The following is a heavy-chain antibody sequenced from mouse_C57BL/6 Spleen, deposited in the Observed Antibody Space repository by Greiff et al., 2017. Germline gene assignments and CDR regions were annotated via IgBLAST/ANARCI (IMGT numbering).Heavy chain of an antibody. Sequence: DVKLVEPGPGLVKPSQSLSLTCSVTGYSITSGYYWTWIRQFPGNKLEWMGYISYDGSKNYNPSLKNRIAITRDTSKNQFFLKLNSVTTEDTATYACARGGYYYAMDYWGQGTSVTVSS. V-gene: IGHV3-6*01. CDR2: ISYDGSK. CDR3: ARGGYYYAMDY. CDR1: GYSITSGYY. J-gene: IGHJ4*01.